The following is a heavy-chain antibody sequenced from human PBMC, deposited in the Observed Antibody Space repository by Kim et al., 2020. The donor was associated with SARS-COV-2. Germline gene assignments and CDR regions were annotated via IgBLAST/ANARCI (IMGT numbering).Heavy chain of an antibody. D-gene: IGHD6-19*01. CDR1: GYSFSDHY. Sequence: ASVKVSCKASGYSFSDHYLHWVRQAPGQKPEWLGWIYPKIGSTNYAQKFQDRFTMTRDTSISTAYMELTRLTSDDTAVYYCASGNWDGSGWYGDYWGQGTLVTVSS. V-gene: IGHV1-2*02. J-gene: IGHJ4*02. CDR3: ASGNWDGSGWYGDY. CDR2: IYPKIGST.